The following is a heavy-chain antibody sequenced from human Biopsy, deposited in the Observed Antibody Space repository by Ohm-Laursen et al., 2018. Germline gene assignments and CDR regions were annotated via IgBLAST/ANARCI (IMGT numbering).Heavy chain of an antibody. CDR2: VYDSGST. CDR1: GDSISDSFHF. CDR3: TRDVERYCSGTSCYSGYFGMDV. V-gene: IGHV4-61*01. J-gene: IGHJ6*02. D-gene: IGHD2-2*01. Sequence: GTLSLTCSVSGDSISDSFHFWSWIRQPPGKGLEWIANVYDSGSTNYNPSLKSRVTISLDTSKNQFSLKLNSVTAADTAVYFCTRDVERYCSGTSCYSGYFGMDVWGQGTTVTVSS.